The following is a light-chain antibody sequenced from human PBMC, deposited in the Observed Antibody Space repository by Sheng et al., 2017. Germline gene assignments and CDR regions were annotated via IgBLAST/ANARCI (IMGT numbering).Light chain of an antibody. V-gene: IGKV1-33*01. J-gene: IGKJ4*01. CDR1: QDIGKF. Sequence: DIQMTQSPSSLSVSVGDTVTISCQASQDIGKFVNWYQQTPGKAPRLLISGASNSETDIPLRFSGSGSGTDFSLAISSLQPEDIATYYCQQYHSVPLTFGGGTKVKIK. CDR2: GAS. CDR3: QQYHSVPLT.